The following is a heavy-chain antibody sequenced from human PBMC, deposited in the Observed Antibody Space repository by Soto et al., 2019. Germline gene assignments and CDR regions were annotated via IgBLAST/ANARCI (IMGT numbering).Heavy chain of an antibody. J-gene: IGHJ1*01. CDR3: APRPSSSWYFQH. D-gene: IGHD6-13*01. Sequence: QITLKESGPTLVKPTQTLTLTCTFSGFSLSTSGVGVGWIRQPPGKALEWLALIYWDDDKRYSPSLKSRLTITKDTSKEQVVLTMINMDPVDTATYYCAPRPSSSWYFQHWGQGILVTVSS. CDR1: GFSLSTSGVG. CDR2: IYWDDDK. V-gene: IGHV2-5*02.